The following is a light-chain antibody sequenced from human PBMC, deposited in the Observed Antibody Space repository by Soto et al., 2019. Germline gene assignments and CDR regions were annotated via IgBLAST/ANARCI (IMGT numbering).Light chain of an antibody. J-gene: IGKJ4*01. CDR3: QQYCSSPLT. CDR2: GAS. CDR1: QSVSSSF. V-gene: IGKV3-20*01. Sequence: EIVLTQSPGTLSLSPGERATLSCRASQSVSSSFLAWYQQKPGQAPRLLIYGASSRATGIPDRFSGSGSGTDFTLTISRLEPEDVPVYYCQQYCSSPLTFGGGTKVQIK.